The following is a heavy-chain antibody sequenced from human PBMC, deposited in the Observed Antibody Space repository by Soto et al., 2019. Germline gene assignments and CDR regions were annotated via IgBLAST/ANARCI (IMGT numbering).Heavy chain of an antibody. V-gene: IGHV3-23*01. CDR2: IHRSGRSS. D-gene: IGHD3-22*01. CDR3: AKEVDDFYDSSHNLDC. J-gene: IGHJ4*02. CDR1: GFTFSNYA. Sequence: EVQLLESGGGLVQPGGSLRLSCAASGFTFSNYAMNWVRQAPGKGLEWVSTIHRSGRSSYYADSVKGRFTISRDNSKNTLYLQMSSLRVEDTAVYFCAKEVDDFYDSSHNLDCWGRGTLVTVSS.